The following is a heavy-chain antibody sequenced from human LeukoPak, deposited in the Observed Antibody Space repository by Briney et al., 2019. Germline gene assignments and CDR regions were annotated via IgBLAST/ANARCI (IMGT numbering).Heavy chain of an antibody. CDR2: ISYDGSNK. D-gene: IGHD6-19*01. Sequence: GGSLRLSCAASGFTFSTYGMHWVRQAPGKGLEWVAVISYDGSNKYYADPVKGRFTISRDNSENTLYLQMNSLRVEDTAVYHCAKRMASGWYDSPMDYWGQGTLVTVSS. V-gene: IGHV3-30*18. CDR3: AKRMASGWYDSPMDY. J-gene: IGHJ4*02. CDR1: GFTFSTYG.